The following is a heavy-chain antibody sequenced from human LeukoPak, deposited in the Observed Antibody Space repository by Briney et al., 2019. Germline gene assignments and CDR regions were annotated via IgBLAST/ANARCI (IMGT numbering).Heavy chain of an antibody. CDR2: INSDGSST. Sequence: GGSLRLSCAASRFSFNSYWMHWVRQAPGMGLVWVSRINSDGSSTSYADSVKGRFTISRDNAKNTLYLQMNNLRAEDTAVYYCVRGRYYFDYWGQGTLVTVSS. V-gene: IGHV3-74*01. J-gene: IGHJ4*02. D-gene: IGHD5-24*01. CDR1: RFSFNSYW. CDR3: VRGRYYFDY.